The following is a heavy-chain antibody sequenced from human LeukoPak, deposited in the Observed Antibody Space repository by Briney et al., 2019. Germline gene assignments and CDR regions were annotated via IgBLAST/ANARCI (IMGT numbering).Heavy chain of an antibody. V-gene: IGHV3-23*01. D-gene: IGHD3-10*01. CDR1: GFTFSSYG. J-gene: IGHJ4*02. CDR2: ISGSGGST. CDR3: AKALSYGSGSYYFDY. Sequence: GGTLGLSCAASGFTFSSYGMSWVRQAPGKGLEWVSTISGSGGSTYYADSVKGRFTISRDNSKNTLYPQMNSLRAEDAAVYYCAKALSYGSGSYYFDYWGQGTLVTVSS.